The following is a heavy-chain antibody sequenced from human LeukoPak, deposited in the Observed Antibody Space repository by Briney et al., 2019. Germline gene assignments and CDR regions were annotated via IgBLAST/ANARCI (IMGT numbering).Heavy chain of an antibody. D-gene: IGHD3-10*01. CDR1: GASVNSYF. V-gene: IGHV4-59*02. J-gene: IGHJ4*02. CDR3: ARGVTAYGEFYFDY. CDR2: IHYRGTT. Sequence: RPSETLSLTCTVSGASVNSYFWTWIRQPPGKGLEWVGYIHYRGTTNSNPSLKSRVTMSVDMSKNQFALKLSSVTAADTAAYYCARGVTAYGEFYFDYWGQGTLVTVSS.